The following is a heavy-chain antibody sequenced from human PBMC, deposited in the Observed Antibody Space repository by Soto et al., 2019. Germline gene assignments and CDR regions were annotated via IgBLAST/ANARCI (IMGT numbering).Heavy chain of an antibody. CDR3: AISRIDTLYSGDYAY. CDR1: GYTFTTYY. D-gene: IGHD4-17*01. J-gene: IGHJ4*02. Sequence: QVQLVQSGAEVKKPGASVKVSCKASGYTFTTYYMHWVRQAPGQGLEWMGIINPSAITTSYAQKFQGRVTMTRDTSTSTVYMELSSLTSEDTAVYYCAISRIDTLYSGDYAYWGQGTLVTVSS. V-gene: IGHV1-46*01. CDR2: INPSAITT.